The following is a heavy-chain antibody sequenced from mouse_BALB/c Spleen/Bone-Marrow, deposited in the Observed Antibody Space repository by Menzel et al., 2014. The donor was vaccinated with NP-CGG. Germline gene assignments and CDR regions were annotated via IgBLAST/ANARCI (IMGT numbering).Heavy chain of an antibody. CDR2: TSSGGSYT. D-gene: IGHD2-4*01. V-gene: IGHV5-6-4*01. J-gene: IGHJ3*01. CDR3: TRDDYDGAWFAY. Sequence: EVQLVESGGGLVKPGGSLKLSCAASGFTFSSYTMSWVRQTPVKRLEWVATTSSGGSYTYYPDSVKGRFTISRDNAKNTLYLQMSRLKSEDTAMYYCTRDDYDGAWFAYWGQGTLVTVSA. CDR1: GFTFSSYT.